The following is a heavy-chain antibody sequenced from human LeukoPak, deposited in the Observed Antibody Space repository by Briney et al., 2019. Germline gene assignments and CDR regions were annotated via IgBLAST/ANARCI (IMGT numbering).Heavy chain of an antibody. D-gene: IGHD3/OR15-3a*01. J-gene: IGHJ4*02. V-gene: IGHV4-34*01. CDR2: INHSGST. Sequence: SETLSLTCADYGGSFSGYYWSWIRQPPGKGLEWIGEINHSGSTNYNPSLKSRVTISVDTSKNQFSLKLSSVTAADTAVYYCAREPLWTGDRRAGFDYWGQGTLVTVSS. CDR1: GGSFSGYY. CDR3: AREPLWTGDRRAGFDY.